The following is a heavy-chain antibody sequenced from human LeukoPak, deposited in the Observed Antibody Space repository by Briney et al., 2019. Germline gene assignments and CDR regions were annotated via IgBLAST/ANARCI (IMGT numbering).Heavy chain of an antibody. CDR3: ARESQLGGYYYYMDV. Sequence: GGSLRLSCAASGFTFSSYWMSWVRQAPGKGLEWVANIKQDGSEKYYVDSVKGRFTISRDNAKNSLYLQMNGLRAEDRAVYYCARESQLGGYYYYMDVWGKGTTVTVSS. CDR2: IKQDGSEK. D-gene: IGHD6-13*01. J-gene: IGHJ6*03. V-gene: IGHV3-7*01. CDR1: GFTFSSYW.